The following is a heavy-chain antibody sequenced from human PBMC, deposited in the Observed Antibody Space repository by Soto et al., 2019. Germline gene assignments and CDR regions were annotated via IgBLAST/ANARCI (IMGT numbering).Heavy chain of an antibody. D-gene: IGHD6-13*01. CDR2: IYHSGTT. V-gene: IGHV4-59*11. CDR1: GGSISNHY. J-gene: IGHJ5*02. CDR3: ARGGYRTLAWFDP. Sequence: QVQVQESGPGLVKPSETLSLTCTVPGGSISNHYWSWIRQSPGKGLEWIANIYHSGTTNYNLSLRGRVTISIGSSKNQVSLKLNSVTAADTAVYYCARGGYRTLAWFDPWGQGTLVTVSS.